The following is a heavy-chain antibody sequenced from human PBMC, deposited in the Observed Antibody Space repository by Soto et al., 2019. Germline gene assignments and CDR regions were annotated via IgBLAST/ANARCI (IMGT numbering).Heavy chain of an antibody. D-gene: IGHD3-10*01. CDR3: ARDDYYGSGSHLPDPPDY. Sequence: GASVKVSCKASGYTFTSYGSSWVRQAPGQGLEWMGWISAYNGNTNYAQKLQGRVTMTTDTSTSTAYMELRSLRSDDTAVYYCARDDYYGSGSHLPDPPDYWGQGTLVTVSS. CDR1: GYTFTSYG. CDR2: ISAYNGNT. J-gene: IGHJ4*02. V-gene: IGHV1-18*01.